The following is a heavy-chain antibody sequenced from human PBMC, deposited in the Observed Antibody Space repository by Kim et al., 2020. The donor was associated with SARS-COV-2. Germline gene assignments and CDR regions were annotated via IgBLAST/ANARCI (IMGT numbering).Heavy chain of an antibody. CDR3: TTDTSSSWWGNDY. CDR2: IKSKTDGGTT. J-gene: IGHJ4*02. CDR1: GFTFSNAW. Sequence: GGSLRLSCAASGFTFSNAWMSWVRQAPGKGLEWVGRIKSKTDGGTTDYAAPVKGRFTISRDDSKNTLYLQMNSLKTADTAVYYCTTDTSSSWWGNDYWGQGTLVTVSS. V-gene: IGHV3-15*01. D-gene: IGHD6-13*01.